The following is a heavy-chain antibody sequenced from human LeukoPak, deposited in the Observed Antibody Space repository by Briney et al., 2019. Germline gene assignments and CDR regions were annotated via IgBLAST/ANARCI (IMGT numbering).Heavy chain of an antibody. CDR1: GGSISSYY. Sequence: SETLSLTCTVPGGSISSYYWSWIRQPAGKGLEWIGRIYTSGSTNYNPSLKSRVTMSVDTSKNQFSLKLSSVTAADTAVYYCARESGISGWSEVYNWFDPWGQGTLVTVSS. J-gene: IGHJ5*02. CDR3: ARESGISGWSEVYNWFDP. D-gene: IGHD6-19*01. V-gene: IGHV4-4*07. CDR2: IYTSGST.